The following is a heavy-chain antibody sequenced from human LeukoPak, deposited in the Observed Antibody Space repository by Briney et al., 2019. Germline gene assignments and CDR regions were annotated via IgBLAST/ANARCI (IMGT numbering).Heavy chain of an antibody. Sequence: GGSLRLSCAASGFTFDDYAMHWVRQAPGKGLEWDSGISWNSGSIGYADSVKGRFTISRDNAKNSLYLQMNSLRAEDTALYHCAKDLARWLVYDAFDIWGQGTMVTVSS. J-gene: IGHJ3*02. CDR3: AKDLARWLVYDAFDI. CDR2: ISWNSGSI. D-gene: IGHD6-19*01. CDR1: GFTFDDYA. V-gene: IGHV3-9*01.